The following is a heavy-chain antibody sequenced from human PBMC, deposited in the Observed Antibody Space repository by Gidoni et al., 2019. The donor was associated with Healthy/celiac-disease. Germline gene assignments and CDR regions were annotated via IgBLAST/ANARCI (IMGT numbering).Heavy chain of an antibody. Sequence: EVQLVESGGGLVKPGGSLRLSCEASGFTFSNAWMNWVRQAPGKGLEWVGRIKSKTDGGTTDYAAPVKGRFTISRDDSKNTLYLQMNSLKTEDTAVYYCTTEDIVVVPAAMVDYWGQGTLVTVSS. J-gene: IGHJ4*02. CDR3: TTEDIVVVPAAMVDY. D-gene: IGHD2-2*01. V-gene: IGHV3-15*07. CDR2: IKSKTDGGTT. CDR1: GFTFSNAW.